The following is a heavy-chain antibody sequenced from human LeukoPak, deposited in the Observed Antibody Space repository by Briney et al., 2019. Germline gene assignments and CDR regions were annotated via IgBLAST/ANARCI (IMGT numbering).Heavy chain of an antibody. D-gene: IGHD3-22*01. J-gene: IGHJ3*02. V-gene: IGHV4-39*07. CDR1: GGSISSSSYY. Sequence: SETLSLTCTVSGGSISSSSYYWGWIRQPPGKGLEWIGSIYYSGSTYYNPSLKSRVTISVDTSNNQFSLKLSSVTAGDTAEYYCARLAMLYYDREWGAFDIWGQGTMVTVSS. CDR3: ARLAMLYYDREWGAFDI. CDR2: IYYSGST.